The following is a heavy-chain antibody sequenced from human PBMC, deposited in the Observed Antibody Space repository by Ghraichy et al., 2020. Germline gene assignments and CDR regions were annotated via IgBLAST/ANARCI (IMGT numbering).Heavy chain of an antibody. CDR1: GFTFSSYA. V-gene: IGHV3-23*01. J-gene: IGHJ4*02. CDR3: AKDQGGDDYGDYGRY. CDR2: ISGSGGST. D-gene: IGHD4-17*01. Sequence: GGSLRLSCAASGFTFSSYAMSWVRQAPGKGLEWVSAISGSGGSTYYADSVKGRFTISRDNSKNTLYLQMNSLRAEDTAVYYCAKDQGGDDYGDYGRYWGQETLVTVSS.